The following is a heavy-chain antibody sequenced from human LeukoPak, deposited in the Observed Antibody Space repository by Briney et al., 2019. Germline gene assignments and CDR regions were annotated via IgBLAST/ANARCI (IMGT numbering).Heavy chain of an antibody. V-gene: IGHV5-51*01. CDR1: GYSFTSYW. CDR3: ERKGGSGSYYHNWFDP. CDR2: IYPGDSDT. J-gene: IGHJ5*02. D-gene: IGHD3-10*01. Sequence: GESLKISCKGSGYSFTSYWIGWVRQMPGKGLEWMGIIYPGDSDTRYSPSFQGQVTISADKSISTAYLQWSSLKASDTAMYYRERKGGSGSYYHNWFDPWGQGTLVTVSS.